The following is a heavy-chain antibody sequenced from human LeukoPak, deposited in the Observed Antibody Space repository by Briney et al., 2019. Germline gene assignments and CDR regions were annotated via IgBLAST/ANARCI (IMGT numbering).Heavy chain of an antibody. Sequence: ASVQVSCKASGYGFSIYGITWARQAPGQGLEYLGWTSASDGTTNYAQKVQDRVTMTTDTSTSTAYLELRSLRSEDTAVYYCARCGAAVTTHFSHWGQGTLVTVSS. V-gene: IGHV1-18*01. J-gene: IGHJ4*02. CDR3: ARCGAAVTTHFSH. D-gene: IGHD4-17*01. CDR1: GYGFSIYG. CDR2: TSASDGTT.